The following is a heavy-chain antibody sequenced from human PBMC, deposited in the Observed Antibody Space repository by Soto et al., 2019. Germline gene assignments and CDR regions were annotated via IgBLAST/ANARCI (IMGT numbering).Heavy chain of an antibody. CDR2: IHTGDGDT. Sequence: QVQLVQSGAEVKKPGASVKLSCKTSGYTFNRYAVQWVRQAPGQTFEWLGWIHTGDGDTKYSQKFHNSLTIPRDTPTPTAYRELSNLRCEDTAIYYCVRVPGYTGDVVQVPAVMFDDWFVPWGQGTLVTVSS. D-gene: IGHD3-16*01. V-gene: IGHV1-3*04. CDR3: VRVPGYTGDVVQVPAVMFDDWFVP. CDR1: GYTFNRYA. J-gene: IGHJ5*02.